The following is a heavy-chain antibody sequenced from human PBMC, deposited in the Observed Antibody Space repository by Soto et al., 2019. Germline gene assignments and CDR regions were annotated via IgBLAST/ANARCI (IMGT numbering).Heavy chain of an antibody. V-gene: IGHV5-51*01. D-gene: IGHD1-26*01. J-gene: IGHJ4*02. CDR3: ARVGATTLHYFDS. CDR2: INPGDSET. Sequence: PGESLKISCKGSGYSFTSYWIAWVRQMPGKGLEWMAIINPGDSETKYSPSFQGQVTISADKSINTAYLQWNSLKASDTAIYYCARVGATTLHYFDSWGQGTLVTVSS. CDR1: GYSFTSYW.